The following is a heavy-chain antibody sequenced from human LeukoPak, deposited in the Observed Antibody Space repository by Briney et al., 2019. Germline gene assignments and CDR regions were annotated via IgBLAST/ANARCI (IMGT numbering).Heavy chain of an antibody. CDR2: ISSSSTYI. V-gene: IGHV3-21*01. Sequence: PGGSLRLSCAASGFTFSGYSMNWVRQAPGKGLEWVSSISSSSTYIYYADSVKGRFTISRDNAKDSLYLQMNSLRGEDTAVYYCAKEYGGGDYPPYYFDYWGQGTLVTVSS. D-gene: IGHD2-21*02. CDR1: GFTFSGYS. CDR3: AKEYGGGDYPPYYFDY. J-gene: IGHJ4*02.